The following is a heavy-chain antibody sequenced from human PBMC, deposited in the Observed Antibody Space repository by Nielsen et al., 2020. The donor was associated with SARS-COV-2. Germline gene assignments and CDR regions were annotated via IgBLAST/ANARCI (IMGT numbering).Heavy chain of an antibody. CDR3: AKDSQLCPYCGGDCYLFDY. V-gene: IGHV3-23*01. CDR2: ISGSGGST. D-gene: IGHD2-21*02. Sequence: GGSLRLSCAASGFTFSSYAMSWVRQAPGKGLEWVSAISGSGGSTYYADSVKGRFTISRDNSKNTLYLQMNSLRAEGTAVYYCAKDSQLCPYCGGDCYLFDYWGQRTLVTVSS. J-gene: IGHJ4*02. CDR1: GFTFSSYA.